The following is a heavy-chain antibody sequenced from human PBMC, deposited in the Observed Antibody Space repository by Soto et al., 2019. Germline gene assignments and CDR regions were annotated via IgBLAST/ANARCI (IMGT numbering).Heavy chain of an antibody. Sequence: PSETLSLTCTVSGGSISSYYWSWIRQPPGKGLEWIGYIYYSGSTNYNPSLKSRVTISVDTSKNQFSLKLSSVTAADTAVYYCARSKRYDILTGDAFDIWGQGTMVTVS. CDR3: ARSKRYDILTGDAFDI. V-gene: IGHV4-59*01. CDR1: GGSISSYY. CDR2: IYYSGST. D-gene: IGHD3-9*01. J-gene: IGHJ3*02.